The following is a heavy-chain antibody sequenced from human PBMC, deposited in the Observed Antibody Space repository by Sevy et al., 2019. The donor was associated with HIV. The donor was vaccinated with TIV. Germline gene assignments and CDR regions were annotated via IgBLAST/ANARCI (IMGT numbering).Heavy chain of an antibody. CDR3: ARAPLLRFLEWLLPRAWFDP. CDR1: GYTFTSYG. CDR2: ISAYNGNT. Sequence: ASVKVSCKASGYTFTSYGISWVRQAPGQGLEWMGWISAYNGNTNYAQKLQGRVTMTTDTSTSTAYMELRSLRSDDTAVYYCARAPLLRFLEWLLPRAWFDPWGQGTLVTVSS. D-gene: IGHD3-3*01. V-gene: IGHV1-18*01. J-gene: IGHJ5*02.